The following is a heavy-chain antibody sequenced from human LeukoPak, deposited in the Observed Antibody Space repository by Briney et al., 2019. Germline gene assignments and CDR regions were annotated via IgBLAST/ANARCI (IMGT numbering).Heavy chain of an antibody. CDR3: AKLGSGYYYVTDY. D-gene: IGHD3-22*01. Sequence: GGSLRLSCAASGVTFSRYAMSWVRQAPGKGLEWVSAISGSGGSTYYADSVKGRFTISRDNSKNTLYLQMNSLRAEDTAVYYCAKLGSGYYYVTDYWGQGTLVTVSS. J-gene: IGHJ4*02. CDR1: GVTFSRYA. CDR2: ISGSGGST. V-gene: IGHV3-23*01.